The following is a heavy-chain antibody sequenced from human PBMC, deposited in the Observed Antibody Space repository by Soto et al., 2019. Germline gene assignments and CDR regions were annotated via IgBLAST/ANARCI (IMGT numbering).Heavy chain of an antibody. J-gene: IGHJ4*02. CDR1: GFTFSSYG. D-gene: IGHD6-13*01. Sequence: QVQLVESGGGVVQPGRSLRLSCAASGFTFSSYGMHWVRQAPGKGLEWVAVIWYDGSNKYYADSVKGRFTISRDNSKNTLYLQMNSLRAEDTAVCYCARDRSWRAAAGRPFDYWGQGTLVTVSS. CDR2: IWYDGSNK. V-gene: IGHV3-33*01. CDR3: ARDRSWRAAAGRPFDY.